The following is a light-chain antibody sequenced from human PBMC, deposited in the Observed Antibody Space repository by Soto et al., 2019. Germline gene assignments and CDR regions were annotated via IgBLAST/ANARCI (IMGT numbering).Light chain of an antibody. J-gene: IGKJ5*01. CDR3: QQRSKWYT. CDR2: GTS. V-gene: IGKV3-15*01. Sequence: ELVMKQSAVTVSVSPGERATLSCRASQNISRSLAWYQQKPGQGPSLLIYGTSTRAGGVPARFSGGGSGTDFTLTISSLEPEDFAVYYCQQRSKWYTFCQGTLLEI. CDR1: QNISRS.